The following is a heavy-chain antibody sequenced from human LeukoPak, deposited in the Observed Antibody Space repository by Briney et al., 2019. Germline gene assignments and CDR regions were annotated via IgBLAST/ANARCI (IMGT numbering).Heavy chain of an antibody. J-gene: IGHJ3*02. CDR2: IYYSGST. V-gene: IGHV4-39*01. CDR1: GGSISSSSYY. D-gene: IGHD1-26*01. Sequence: PSETLSLTCTVSGGSISSSSYYWGWLRQPPGKGLEWIGSIYYSGSTYYTPSLKSRVTISVDTSKNPFSLKLSSVTAADTAVYYCATPYRYSGSYGAPAFDIWGQGTMVTVSS. CDR3: ATPYRYSGSYGAPAFDI.